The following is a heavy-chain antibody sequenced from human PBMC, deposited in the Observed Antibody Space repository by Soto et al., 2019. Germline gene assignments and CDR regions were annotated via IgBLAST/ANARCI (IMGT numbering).Heavy chain of an antibody. CDR2: IYYSGST. CDR1: GGSISSYY. Sequence: SETLSLTCTVSGGSISSYYWSWIRQPPGKGLEWIGYIYYSGSTNYNPSLKSRVTISVDTSKNQFSLKLSSVTAADTAVYYCARGGFSGSYYWFDPWGQGTLVTVSS. J-gene: IGHJ5*02. D-gene: IGHD1-26*01. V-gene: IGHV4-59*01. CDR3: ARGGFSGSYYWFDP.